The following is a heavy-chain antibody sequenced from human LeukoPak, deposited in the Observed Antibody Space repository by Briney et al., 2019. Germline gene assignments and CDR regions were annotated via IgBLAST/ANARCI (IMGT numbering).Heavy chain of an antibody. CDR2: INWNGGST. V-gene: IGHV3-20*04. Sequence: RTGGSLRLSCAASGFTFDDYGMSWVRQAPGKGLEWVSGINWNGGSTGYADSVKGRFTISRDNSKDTLSLQMNSLRAEDTAVYYCASGTTYYYDSSGYGLDYWGQGTLVTVSS. CDR3: ASGTTYYYDSSGYGLDY. J-gene: IGHJ4*02. D-gene: IGHD3-22*01. CDR1: GFTFDDYG.